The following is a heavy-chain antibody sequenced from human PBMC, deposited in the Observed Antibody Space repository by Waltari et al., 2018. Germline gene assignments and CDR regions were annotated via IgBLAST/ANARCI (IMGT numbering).Heavy chain of an antibody. J-gene: IGHJ4*02. CDR2: TTNRNTYI. CDR3: ARALTTPNDY. V-gene: IGHV3-21*03. CDR1: GFTISSFG. Sequence: EVQLVESGGGLVKPGGSLRLSCAASGFTISSFGMSWVRQAPGKGLEWVSSTTNRNTYIYYADSGKGRFTVSIDNAKNSLYLQMNSLRADDTAVYFCARALTTPNDYWGQGTLVTVSS. D-gene: IGHD4-17*01.